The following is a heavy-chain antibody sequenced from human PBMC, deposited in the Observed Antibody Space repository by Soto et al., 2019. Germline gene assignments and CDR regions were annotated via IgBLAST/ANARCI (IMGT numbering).Heavy chain of an antibody. CDR3: ARVMGTQNRDYYYMDV. CDR2: IHYSGST. V-gene: IGHV4-59*01. J-gene: IGHJ6*03. D-gene: IGHD1-1*01. CDR1: GGSISSDY. Sequence: PSETLSLTCTMSGGSISSDYWTWIRQPPGKGLEWIGYIHYSGSTNYNPSLKSRVTISVDTSKNQFSLKLSSVTAADTAVYYCARVMGTQNRDYYYMDVWGKGTTVTVSS.